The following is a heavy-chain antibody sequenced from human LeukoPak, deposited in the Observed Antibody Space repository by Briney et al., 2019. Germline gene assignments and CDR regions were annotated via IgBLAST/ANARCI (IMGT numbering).Heavy chain of an antibody. CDR1: GFTFSSYG. CDR2: IWYDGSNK. V-gene: IGHV3-33*06. Sequence: GRSLRLSCAASGFTFSSYGMHWVRQAPGKGLEWVAVIWYDGSNKYYADSVKGRFTISRDNSKNTLYLQMNSLRAEDTAVYYCAKGSVDIVAVNWFDPWGQGTLVTVSS. D-gene: IGHD5-12*01. CDR3: AKGSVDIVAVNWFDP. J-gene: IGHJ5*02.